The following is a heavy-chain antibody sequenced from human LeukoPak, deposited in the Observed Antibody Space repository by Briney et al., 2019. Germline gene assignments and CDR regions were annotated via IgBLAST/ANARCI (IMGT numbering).Heavy chain of an antibody. D-gene: IGHD7-27*01. CDR3: AKDGGLWVSAHWGDS. CDR2: ISYDGSNK. Sequence: GGSLRLSCAASGFTFSSYDMHWVRQAPGKGLEWVAVISYDGSNKYYADSVKGRFTISRDNSKNTLYLQMNSLRAEDTAVYYCAKDGGLWVSAHWGDSWGRGTLVTVSS. V-gene: IGHV3-30*18. J-gene: IGHJ4*02. CDR1: GFTFSSYD.